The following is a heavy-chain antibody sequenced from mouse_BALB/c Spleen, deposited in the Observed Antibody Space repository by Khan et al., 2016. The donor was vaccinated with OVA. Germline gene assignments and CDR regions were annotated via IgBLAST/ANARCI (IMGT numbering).Heavy chain of an antibody. CDR3: ARIQGGDFDY. D-gene: IGHD3-2*02. J-gene: IGHJ2*01. CDR1: GYSITSDYA. V-gene: IGHV3-2*02. Sequence: EVQLQESGPGLVKPSQSLSLTCTVTGYSITSDYAWNWIRQFPGNKLEWMGYISYSGNTKYNPSLKSRISITRDTSKYQFFLQLNFVTIEDTATYYCARIQGGDFDYGGQGTTLTVSS. CDR2: ISYSGNT.